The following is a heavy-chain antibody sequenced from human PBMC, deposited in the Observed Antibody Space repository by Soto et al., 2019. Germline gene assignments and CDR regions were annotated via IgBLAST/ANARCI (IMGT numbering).Heavy chain of an antibody. J-gene: IGHJ6*02. D-gene: IGHD6-13*01. V-gene: IGHV4-39*01. Sequence: SETLSLTCTVSGGSISSSSDCWGWIRQPPGKGLEWIGSIYYSGNTYYHPSLKSRVTISVETSKNQFSLKLSSVTAADTAVYYCATRQLVRGMDVWGQGTTVTVSS. CDR3: ATRQLVRGMDV. CDR2: IYYSGNT. CDR1: GGSISSSSDC.